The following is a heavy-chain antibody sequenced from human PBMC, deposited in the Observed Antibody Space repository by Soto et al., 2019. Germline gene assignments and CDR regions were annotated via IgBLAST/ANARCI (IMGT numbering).Heavy chain of an antibody. CDR1: GFTFSSFA. CDR2: IWYDGSNQ. J-gene: IGHJ5*02. V-gene: IGHV3-33*06. Sequence: QVQLVESGGGVVQPGRSLRLSCAASGFTFSSFAMHWVRQAPGKGLEWVAVIWYDGSNQEYADSVKGRFTISRDNSKNTLYLQMNSRRDEDTVVYHCAKAGAYCSGGCCYGHNWLDPWGQGTIVTVSS. D-gene: IGHD2-15*01. CDR3: AKAGAYCSGGCCYGHNWLDP.